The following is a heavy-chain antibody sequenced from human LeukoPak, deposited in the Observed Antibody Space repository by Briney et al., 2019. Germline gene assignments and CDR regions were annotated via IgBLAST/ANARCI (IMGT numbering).Heavy chain of an antibody. D-gene: IGHD1-26*01. V-gene: IGHV3-7*05. CDR3: ANALGAHYFDY. J-gene: IGHJ4*02. CDR1: GFTFSNYW. Sequence: GGSLRLSCAASGFTFSNYWMIWVRQAPGKGLEWVANIKQDGSETYYVDSVRGRFSISRDDARNSVHLQMNSLRAEDTAVYYCANALGAHYFDYWGQGTLVTVSS. CDR2: IKQDGSET.